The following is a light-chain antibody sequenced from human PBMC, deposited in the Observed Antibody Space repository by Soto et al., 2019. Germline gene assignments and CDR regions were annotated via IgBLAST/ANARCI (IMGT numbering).Light chain of an antibody. Sequence: SALTQPASVSGSPGQSITISCTGSSIDVGGYNFVSWYQQHPGKAPKLMIYEVSIRPAGVSNRFSGSKSGNTASLTISGLKAEDDALYFCPSYTATNRLVVFGGGTKLTV. CDR2: EVS. CDR1: SIDVGGYNF. V-gene: IGLV2-14*01. CDR3: PSYTATNRLVV. J-gene: IGLJ3*02.